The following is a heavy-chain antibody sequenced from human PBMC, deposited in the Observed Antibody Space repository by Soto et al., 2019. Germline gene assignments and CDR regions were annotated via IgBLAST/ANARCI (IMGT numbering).Heavy chain of an antibody. CDR1: GGSISSGGYY. V-gene: IGHV4-31*03. CDR2: IYYSGST. CDR3: ARWGAYRSSWNRNGFDP. J-gene: IGHJ5*02. D-gene: IGHD6-13*01. Sequence: SETLALTCTVSGGSISSGGYYWSWIRQHPGKGLEWIGYIYYSGSTYYKPSLKSRVTISVDTSKNQFSLKLSSVNAADTAVYYCARWGAYRSSWNRNGFDPWGQGNLVTVSS.